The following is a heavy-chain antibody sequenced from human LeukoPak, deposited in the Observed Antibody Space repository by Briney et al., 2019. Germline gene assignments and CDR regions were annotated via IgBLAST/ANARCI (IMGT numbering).Heavy chain of an antibody. CDR2: INTNTGNP. CDR3: ARDRRYGSGSYHIDY. D-gene: IGHD3-10*01. CDR1: GGTFSSYA. J-gene: IGHJ4*02. Sequence: GASVKVSCKASGGTFSSYAISWVRQAPGQGLEWMGWINTNTGNPTYAQGFTGRFVFSLDTSVSTAYLQISSLKAEDTAVYYCARDRRYGSGSYHIDYWGQGTLVTVSS. V-gene: IGHV7-4-1*02.